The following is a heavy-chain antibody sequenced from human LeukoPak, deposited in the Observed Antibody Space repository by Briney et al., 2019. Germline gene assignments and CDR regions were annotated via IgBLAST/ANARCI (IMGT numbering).Heavy chain of an antibody. CDR1: GYAFTSYD. J-gene: IGHJ6*02. V-gene: IGHV1-8*01. Sequence: ASVKVSCKASGYAFTSYDINWVRQATGQGLEWMGWMNPNSGNTGYAQKFQGRVTMTRNTSISIAYMELSSLRSEDTAVYYCARGRPRAFYCSSTSCPYYYYGMDVWGQGTTVTVSS. CDR3: ARGRPRAFYCSSTSCPYYYYGMDV. D-gene: IGHD2-2*01. CDR2: MNPNSGNT.